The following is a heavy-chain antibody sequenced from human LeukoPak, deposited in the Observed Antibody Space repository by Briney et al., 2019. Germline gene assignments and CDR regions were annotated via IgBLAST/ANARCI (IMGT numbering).Heavy chain of an antibody. Sequence: SVKVSCKASGYTFTSYGISWVRQAPGQGLEWMGGIIPIFGTANYAQKFQGRVTITADESTSTAYMELSSLRSEDTAVYYCARVRRNTHFDYWGQGTLVTVSS. CDR2: IIPIFGTA. V-gene: IGHV1-69*13. J-gene: IGHJ4*02. D-gene: IGHD3-16*02. CDR3: ARVRRNTHFDY. CDR1: GYTFTSYG.